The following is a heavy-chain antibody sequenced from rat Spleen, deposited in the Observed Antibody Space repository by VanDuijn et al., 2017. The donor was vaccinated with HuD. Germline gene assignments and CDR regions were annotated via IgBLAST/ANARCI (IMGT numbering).Heavy chain of an antibody. D-gene: IGHD5-1*01. V-gene: IGHV5-31*01. J-gene: IGHJ2*01. Sequence: EVQLVESGGGLVQPGRSLKLSCVASGFTFSNYWMTWLRQAPGRGLEWVATITNTGGSTYYPDSVKGRFTISRDNAKSTLYLQMNSLRSEDTATYYCARHGLGAHYFDYWGQGVMVTVSS. CDR2: ITNTGGST. CDR3: ARHGLGAHYFDY. CDR1: GFTFSNYW.